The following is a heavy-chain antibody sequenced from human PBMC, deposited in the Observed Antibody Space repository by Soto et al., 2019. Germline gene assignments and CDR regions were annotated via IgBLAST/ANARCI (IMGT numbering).Heavy chain of an antibody. CDR3: TRPPLREYDFWSGYWHYFDY. CDR2: IRSKAYGGTT. J-gene: IGHJ4*02. CDR1: GFTFGDYA. D-gene: IGHD3-3*01. Sequence: GGSLRLSCTASGFTFGDYAMSWFRQAPGKGLEWVGFIRSKAYGGTTEYAASVKGRFTISRDDSKSIAYLQMNSLKTEDTAVYYCTRPPLREYDFWSGYWHYFDYWGQGTLVTVSS. V-gene: IGHV3-49*03.